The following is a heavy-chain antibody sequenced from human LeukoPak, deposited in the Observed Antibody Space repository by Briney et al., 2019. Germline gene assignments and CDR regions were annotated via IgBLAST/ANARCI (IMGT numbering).Heavy chain of an antibody. CDR3: AKSRPYYYDSSGHSSYYFDY. J-gene: IGHJ4*02. CDR2: ISGSGGST. D-gene: IGHD3-22*01. CDR1: GFTFSSYA. V-gene: IGHV3-23*01. Sequence: GGSLRLFCAASGFTFSSYAMSWVRQAPGKGLEWVSAISGSGGSTYYADSVKGRFTISRDNSKNTLYLQMNSLRAEDTAVYYCAKSRPYYYDSSGHSSYYFDYWGQGTLVTVSS.